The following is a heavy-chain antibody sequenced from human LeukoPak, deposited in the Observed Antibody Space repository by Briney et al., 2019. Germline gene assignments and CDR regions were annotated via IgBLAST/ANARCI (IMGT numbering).Heavy chain of an antibody. D-gene: IGHD6-19*01. CDR1: RFTFDDDG. J-gene: IGHJ4*02. CDR3: ARGDSSGWYLVFDY. Sequence: RGGSLRLSCAVSRFTFDDDGMSWGREAPGKGLEWVLGINWNGGGTGYADSLKGRFTISRDNAKNSLYLQMNSLRAEDTALYHCARGDSSGWYLVFDYWGQGTLVTVSS. CDR2: INWNGGGT. V-gene: IGHV3-20*01.